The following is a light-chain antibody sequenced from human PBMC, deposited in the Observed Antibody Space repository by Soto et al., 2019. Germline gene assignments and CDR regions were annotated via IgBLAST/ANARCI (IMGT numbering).Light chain of an antibody. CDR2: DAY. V-gene: IGKV3-11*01. CDR3: QQRHMWPIT. J-gene: IGKJ5*01. CDR1: QSFRGL. Sequence: EIVFTQSPGTLSLSPGERATLSCRASQSFRGLLAWYHQKPGQAPRLLIYDAYNRATGIPPRFSGSGSGTDFTLTISSLEPEDSAVYYCQQRHMWPITFGQGTRLEI.